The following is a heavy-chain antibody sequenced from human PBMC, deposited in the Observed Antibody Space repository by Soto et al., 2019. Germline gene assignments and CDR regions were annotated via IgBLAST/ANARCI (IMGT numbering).Heavy chain of an antibody. CDR1: GGSISSSSYY. CDR2: IYYSGST. Sequence: PSETLSLTCTVSGGSISSSSYYWGWIRQPPGKGLEWIGSIYYSGSTYYNPSLKSRVTISVDTSKNQFSLKLSSVTAADTAVYYCAIQEYGSGFDYWGQGTLVTVSS. D-gene: IGHD3-10*01. V-gene: IGHV4-39*01. J-gene: IGHJ4*02. CDR3: AIQEYGSGFDY.